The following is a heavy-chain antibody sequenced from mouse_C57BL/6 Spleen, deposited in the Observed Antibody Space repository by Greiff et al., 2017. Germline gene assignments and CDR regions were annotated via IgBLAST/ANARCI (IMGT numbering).Heavy chain of an antibody. J-gene: IGHJ2*01. CDR2: ISDGGSYT. V-gene: IGHV5-4*01. D-gene: IGHD1-1*01. CDR3: ARDPDYYGSSYFDY. Sequence: EVTLMESGGGLVKPGGSLKLSCAASGFTFSSYAMSWVRQTPEKRLEWVATISDGGSYTYYPDNVKGRFTISRDKAKNNLYLQMSHLKSEDTAMYYCARDPDYYGSSYFDYWGQGTTLTVSS. CDR1: GFTFSSYA.